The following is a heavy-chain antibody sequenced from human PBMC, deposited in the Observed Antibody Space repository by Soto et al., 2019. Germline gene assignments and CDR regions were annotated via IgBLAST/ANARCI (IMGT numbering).Heavy chain of an antibody. J-gene: IGHJ3*02. CDR1: GGTFSSYD. CDR2: IIPILGTA. CDR3: ARTPSSAYYYSFRYPFDI. V-gene: IGHV1-69*01. Sequence: QVQLVQSGAEVKKPGSSVKVSGKASGGTFSSYDISCVRQAPGQGLEWMGGIIPILGTANYAQKFQGRVTITADESTSTAYMELSRLRAKETALYYCARTPSSAYYYSFRYPFDIRGQGTMVTVSS. D-gene: IGHD3-22*01.